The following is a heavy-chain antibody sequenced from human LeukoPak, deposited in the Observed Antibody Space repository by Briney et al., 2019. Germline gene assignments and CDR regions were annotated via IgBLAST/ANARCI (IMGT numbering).Heavy chain of an antibody. V-gene: IGHV3-7*01. CDR2: VKQDGIET. J-gene: IGHJ4*02. D-gene: IGHD2-8*02. CDR1: GFTISRDW. Sequence: GGSLRLSCVASGFTISRDWMSWVRQAPGKGLEWEASVKQDGIETQYVDSVKGRFTISRDNAKNSVYLQMNSLRVEDTAVYYCARDGTGFDYWGQGTLVTVSS. CDR3: ARDGTGFDY.